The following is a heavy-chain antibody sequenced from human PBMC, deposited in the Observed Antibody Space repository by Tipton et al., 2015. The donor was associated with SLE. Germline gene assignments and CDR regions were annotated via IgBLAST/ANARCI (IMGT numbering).Heavy chain of an antibody. V-gene: IGHV4-34*01. Sequence: TLSLTCAVYGGSFSDYYWSWIRQSPGKGLEWIGEINHSGSANYNPSLKSRVTISVDTSKNQISLQLTSVTAADTAVYYCASIDYDFNAFDIWGQGTMVTVSS. CDR2: INHSGSA. J-gene: IGHJ3*02. CDR1: GGSFSDYY. D-gene: IGHD3-3*01. CDR3: ASIDYDFNAFDI.